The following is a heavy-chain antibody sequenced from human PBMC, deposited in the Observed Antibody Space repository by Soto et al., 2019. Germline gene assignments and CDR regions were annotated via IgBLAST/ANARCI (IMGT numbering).Heavy chain of an antibody. Sequence: ASVKVSCKASGYTLTDYFIHWVRQAPGQGFEWMGWINPNSRGTNYAQKFQGRVTITRDTSNSTAYMELRGLTSDDTAVYYCARVTLKAGNWFDPWGQGTLVTVSS. CDR1: GYTLTDYF. J-gene: IGHJ5*02. V-gene: IGHV1-2*02. CDR2: INPNSRGT. CDR3: ARVTLKAGNWFDP.